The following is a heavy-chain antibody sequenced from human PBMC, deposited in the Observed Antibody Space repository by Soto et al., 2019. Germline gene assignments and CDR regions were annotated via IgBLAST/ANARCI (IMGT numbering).Heavy chain of an antibody. V-gene: IGHV3-33*01. D-gene: IGHD3-10*01. Sequence: HPGGSLRLSCAASGFTFSSYGMHWVRQAPGKGLEWVAVIWYDGSNKYYADSVKGRFTISRDNSKNTLYLQMNSLRAEDTAVYYCAREASMVRGVITYYFAYWGKGTLITVDS. J-gene: IGHJ4*02. CDR2: IWYDGSNK. CDR1: GFTFSSYG. CDR3: AREASMVRGVITYYFAY.